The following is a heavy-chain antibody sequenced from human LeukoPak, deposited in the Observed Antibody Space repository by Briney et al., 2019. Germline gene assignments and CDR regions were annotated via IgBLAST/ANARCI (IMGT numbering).Heavy chain of an antibody. CDR2: ISSSSSTI. Sequence: GGSLRLSCAASGFTFSSYSMNWVRQAPGKGLEWVSYISSSSSTIYYADSVKGRFTISRDNAKNSLYPQMNGLRAEDTAVYYCARGSTYYDSSGQVPFDYWGQGTLVTVSS. CDR3: ARGSTYYDSSGQVPFDY. CDR1: GFTFSSYS. V-gene: IGHV3-48*01. D-gene: IGHD3-22*01. J-gene: IGHJ4*02.